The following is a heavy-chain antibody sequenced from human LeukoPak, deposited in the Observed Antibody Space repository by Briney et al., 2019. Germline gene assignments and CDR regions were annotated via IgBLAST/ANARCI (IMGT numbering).Heavy chain of an antibody. Sequence: GGSLRLSCAASGFTFSNYWMTWVRQAPGKGLEWVANINQNGNDKYYVDSVKGRFTISRDNAKSSLYLQMNSLRAEDTAVYYCARDLVDTAMDDYWGQGTLVTVSS. D-gene: IGHD5-18*01. CDR2: INQNGNDK. CDR3: ARDLVDTAMDDY. V-gene: IGHV3-7*01. CDR1: GFTFSNYW. J-gene: IGHJ4*02.